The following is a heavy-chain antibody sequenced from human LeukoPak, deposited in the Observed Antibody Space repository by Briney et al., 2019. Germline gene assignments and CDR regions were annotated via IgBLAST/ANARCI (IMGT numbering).Heavy chain of an antibody. CDR1: GFTFSSYW. V-gene: IGHV3-7*01. D-gene: IGHD1-26*01. Sequence: GGSLRLSCVASGFTFSSYWMTWVRQAPGKGLEWVANIKTDGSQIYYVDSVKGRFTISRDNAKNSLYLQMNSLRVEDTAVYYCARDVKGRWELLGSHDYWGQGTLVTASS. CDR2: IKTDGSQI. J-gene: IGHJ4*02. CDR3: ARDVKGRWELLGSHDY.